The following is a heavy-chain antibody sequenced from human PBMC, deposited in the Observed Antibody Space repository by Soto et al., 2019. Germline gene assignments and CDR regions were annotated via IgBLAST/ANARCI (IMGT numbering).Heavy chain of an antibody. CDR1: GGSISSGDYY. V-gene: IGHV4-30-4*01. CDR3: ARGSSWYLSYYYGMDV. J-gene: IGHJ6*02. D-gene: IGHD6-13*01. Sequence: QVQLQESGPGLVKASQTLSLTCTVSGGSISSGDYYWSWIRQPPGKGLEWIGYIYYSGSTYYNPSLKSRVTISVDTSKNQFSLKLSSVTAADTAVYYCARGSSWYLSYYYGMDVWGQGTTVTVSS. CDR2: IYYSGST.